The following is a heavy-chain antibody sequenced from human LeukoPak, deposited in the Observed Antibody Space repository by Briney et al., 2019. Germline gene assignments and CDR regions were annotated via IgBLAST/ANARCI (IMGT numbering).Heavy chain of an antibody. V-gene: IGHV4-31*03. CDR1: GGSISSGGYS. J-gene: IGHJ6*02. Sequence: SETLSLTCTVSGGSISSGGYSWSWIRQHPGKGLEWIGYIYYSGSTYYNPSLKSRVTISVDTSKNQFSLKLSSVTAADTAVYYCARNLNYYGSGTWYYGMDVWGQGTRSPSP. CDR2: IYYSGST. CDR3: ARNLNYYGSGTWYYGMDV. D-gene: IGHD3-10*01.